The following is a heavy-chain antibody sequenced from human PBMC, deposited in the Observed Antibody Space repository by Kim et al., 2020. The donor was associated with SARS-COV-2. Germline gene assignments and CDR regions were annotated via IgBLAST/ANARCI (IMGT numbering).Heavy chain of an antibody. D-gene: IGHD2-2*01. CDR3: AKAGDGVVPQNKPKNYGMDV. Sequence: RFTISRDNSKNTLYLQMNSLRAEDTAVYYCAKAGDGVVPQNKPKNYGMDVWGQGTTVTVSS. V-gene: IGHV3-30*02. J-gene: IGHJ6*02.